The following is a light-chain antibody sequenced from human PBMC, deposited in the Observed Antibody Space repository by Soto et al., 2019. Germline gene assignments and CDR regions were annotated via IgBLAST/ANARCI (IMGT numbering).Light chain of an antibody. CDR1: QSISGY. CDR3: QQYGSSPPIT. J-gene: IGKJ5*01. CDR2: DAS. V-gene: IGKV3-20*01. Sequence: IVLTQSPATLSLSPGERATLSCRASQSISGYLGWYQQKPGQAPRLLIYDASVRATGTPDRFSGSGSGTDFTLTISRLEPEDFAVYYCQQYGSSPPITFGQGTRLEIK.